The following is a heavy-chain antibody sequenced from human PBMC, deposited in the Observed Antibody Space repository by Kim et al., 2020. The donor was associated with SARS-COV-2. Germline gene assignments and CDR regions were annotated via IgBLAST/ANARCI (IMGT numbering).Heavy chain of an antibody. CDR2: INHSGST. Sequence: SETLSLTCAVYGGSFSGYYWSWIRQPPGKGLEWIGEINHSGSTNYNPSLKSRVTISVDTSKNQFSLKLSSVTAADTAVYYCARLRGVRGVIFEYYYYGMDVWGQGTTVTVSS. J-gene: IGHJ6*02. CDR1: GGSFSGYY. D-gene: IGHD3-10*01. CDR3: ARLRGVRGVIFEYYYYGMDV. V-gene: IGHV4-34*01.